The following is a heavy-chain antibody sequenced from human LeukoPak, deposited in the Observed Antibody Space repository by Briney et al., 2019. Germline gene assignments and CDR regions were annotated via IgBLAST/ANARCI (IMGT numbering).Heavy chain of an antibody. Sequence: SGGSLRLSCPASGITVSNYVLQWVRHAPVGGREWEANMLKDGGGENYAQSVRGRFTTSRDNSTNTHYLQMDSLRAEDTAVYYCAKDRSLYSGYDWVYFDYWGQGTLATVSS. J-gene: IGHJ4*02. CDR3: AKDRSLYSGYDWVYFDY. V-gene: IGHV3-33*06. CDR1: GITVSNYV. CDR2: MLKDGGGE. D-gene: IGHD5-12*01.